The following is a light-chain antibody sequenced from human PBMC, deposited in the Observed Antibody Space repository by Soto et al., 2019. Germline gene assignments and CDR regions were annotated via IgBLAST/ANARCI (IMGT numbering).Light chain of an antibody. J-gene: IGKJ1*01. CDR1: QSVSSN. CDR3: QQYNNWTPET. V-gene: IGKV3-15*01. CDR2: GAS. Sequence: IVMTQSPSTLSVSPGERATLSCRASQSVSSNLAWYQQKPGQAPRLLIYGASTMATGIPARFSGSGSGTESPLTISSRQSQDFAVYYCQQYNNWTPETFGQGTKVEIK.